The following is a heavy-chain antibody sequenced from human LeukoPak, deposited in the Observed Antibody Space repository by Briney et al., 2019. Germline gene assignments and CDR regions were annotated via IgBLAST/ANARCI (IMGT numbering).Heavy chain of an antibody. CDR1: GGSISSSSYY. J-gene: IGHJ6*02. CDR3: AIPQGPVDV. Sequence: SETLSLTCTVSGGSISSSSYYWGWIRQPPGKGLEWIGSIYYSGSTYYNPSLKSRVTISVDTSKNQFSLKLSSVTAADTAVYYCAIPQGPVDVWGQGTTGTVSS. CDR2: IYYSGST. V-gene: IGHV4-39*01.